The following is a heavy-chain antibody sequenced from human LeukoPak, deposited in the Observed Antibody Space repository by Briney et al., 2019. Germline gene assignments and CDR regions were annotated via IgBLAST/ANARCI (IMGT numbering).Heavy chain of an antibody. V-gene: IGHV3-53*01. J-gene: IGHJ3*02. CDR3: ARGGSYLSAFDI. CDR1: GFTVSSNY. D-gene: IGHD1-26*01. Sequence: GWSLRLSCAASGFTVSSNYMSGVRQAPGKGLEGVSLIYSGGSTFYADSVKGRFTISRDNSKNTLYLQMNSLRAEDTAVYYCARGGSYLSAFDIWGQGTVVTVSS. CDR2: IYSGGST.